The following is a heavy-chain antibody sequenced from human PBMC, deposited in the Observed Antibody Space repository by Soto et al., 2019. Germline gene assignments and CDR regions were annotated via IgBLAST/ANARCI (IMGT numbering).Heavy chain of an antibody. Sequence: PSETLSLTCTVSGGSISSGCYYWSWIRQHPGKGLEWIGYIYYSGSTYYNPSLKSRVTISVDTSKNQFSLKLSSVTAADTAVYYCARHPRDSSGYYYPFDYWGQGTLVTVSS. CDR1: GGSISSGCYY. CDR3: ARHPRDSSGYYYPFDY. D-gene: IGHD3-22*01. CDR2: IYYSGST. V-gene: IGHV4-31*03. J-gene: IGHJ4*02.